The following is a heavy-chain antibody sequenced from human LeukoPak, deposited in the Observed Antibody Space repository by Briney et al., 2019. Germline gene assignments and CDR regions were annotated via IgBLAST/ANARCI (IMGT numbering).Heavy chain of an antibody. V-gene: IGHV3-13*01. CDR2: IGTAGDT. CDR3: AREFNSFKADCSGGYCLFLN. Sequence: GGSLRLSCAASGFTFSSYDMHWVRQATGKGLEWVSAIGTAGDTYYPGSVKGRFTISRENAKNSLYLQMNSLRAGDTAVYYCAREFNSFKADCSGGYCLFLNWGQGALVTVSS. D-gene: IGHD2-15*01. CDR1: GFTFSSYD. J-gene: IGHJ4*02.